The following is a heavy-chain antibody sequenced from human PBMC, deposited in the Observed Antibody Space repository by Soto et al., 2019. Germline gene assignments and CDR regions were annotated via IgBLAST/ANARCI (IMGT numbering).Heavy chain of an antibody. CDR1: GDSVSSNSAA. V-gene: IGHV6-1*01. CDR3: AGTTSHYWYYMDV. CDR2: TYYRSRWYN. D-gene: IGHD1-7*01. J-gene: IGHJ6*03. Sequence: QVQLQEQGPGLVKPSQTLSLTCAFSGDSVSSNSAAWTGIRKSPSRGLEWLGRTYYRSRWYNDYAVSVRSRITVNPDTSKNQFSLQLTSVTPEDTAVYYCAGTTSHYWYYMDVWGKGTTVTVSS.